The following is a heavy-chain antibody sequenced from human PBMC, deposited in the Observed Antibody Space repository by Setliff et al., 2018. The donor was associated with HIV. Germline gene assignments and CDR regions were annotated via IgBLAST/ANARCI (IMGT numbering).Heavy chain of an antibody. V-gene: IGHV4-31*03. J-gene: IGHJ6*03. D-gene: IGHD2-15*01. CDR1: GGSVNSGGYY. Sequence: SETLSLTCSVSGGSVNSGGYYWGWIRQRSGKGLEWIGSVFYSGVTTYNSTLRSRSSISINTSKNQFSLRLGSVTAADTAVYYCARVNRARGGFFYYMDVWGKGTTVTVSS. CDR3: ARVNRARGGFFYYMDV. CDR2: VFYSGVT.